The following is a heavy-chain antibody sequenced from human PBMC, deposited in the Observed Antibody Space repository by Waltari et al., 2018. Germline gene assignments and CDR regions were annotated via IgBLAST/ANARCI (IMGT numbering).Heavy chain of an antibody. Sequence: EVQLVESGGTLVQPGASLRLSCPASGLTLRNTWTHWGRQAPGGGLVWGSRITPDGTITDYADSVKGRFTISRDNAKNTLYLQMNSLGGEDTAVYYCATAGNYRFDHWGQGTLVTVSS. CDR1: GLTLRNTW. J-gene: IGHJ4*02. CDR3: ATAGNYRFDH. CDR2: ITPDGTIT. D-gene: IGHD1-7*01. V-gene: IGHV3-74*01.